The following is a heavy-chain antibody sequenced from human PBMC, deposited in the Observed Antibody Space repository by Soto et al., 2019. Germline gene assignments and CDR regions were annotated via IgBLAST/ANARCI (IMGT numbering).Heavy chain of an antibody. V-gene: IGHV1-69*06. CDR1: RCSFIRYA. CDR2: IIPIFGTA. D-gene: IGHD6-19*01. J-gene: IGHJ4*02. Sequence: SVKVSCKASRCSFIRYAISWVRQAPRQGLEWMGGIIPIFGTANYAQKFQGRVTITADKSTSTAYMELSSLRSEDTAVYYCARVGKQWLVTIHFDYWGQGTLVTVSS. CDR3: ARVGKQWLVTIHFDY.